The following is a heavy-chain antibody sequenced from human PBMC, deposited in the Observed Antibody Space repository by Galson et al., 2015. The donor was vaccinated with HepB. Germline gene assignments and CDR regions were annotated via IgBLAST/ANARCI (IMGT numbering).Heavy chain of an antibody. Sequence: SLRLSCAASGFTFSSYSMNWVRQAPGKGLEWVSYISSSSSTIYYADSVKGRFTISRDNAKNSLYLQMNSLRDEDTAVYYCARDKRWLQLMGAFDIWGQGTMVTVSS. CDR3: ARDKRWLQLMGAFDI. V-gene: IGHV3-48*02. CDR1: GFTFSSYS. CDR2: ISSSSSTI. D-gene: IGHD5-24*01. J-gene: IGHJ3*02.